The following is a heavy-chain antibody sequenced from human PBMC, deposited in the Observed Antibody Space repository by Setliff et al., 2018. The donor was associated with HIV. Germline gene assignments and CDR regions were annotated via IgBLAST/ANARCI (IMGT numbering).Heavy chain of an antibody. CDR2: INPNSSDT. V-gene: IGHV1-2*02. D-gene: IGHD1-26*01. CDR1: GYTFTDYY. Sequence: ASVKVSCKASGYTFTDYYIHWVRQAPGQGLEWMGWINPNSSDTNYAQKFQGRVTMTRDTSISTAYMDLSRLRSDDTAVYYCARDKVGAMADFDYWGQGTLVTSPQ. J-gene: IGHJ4*02. CDR3: ARDKVGAMADFDY.